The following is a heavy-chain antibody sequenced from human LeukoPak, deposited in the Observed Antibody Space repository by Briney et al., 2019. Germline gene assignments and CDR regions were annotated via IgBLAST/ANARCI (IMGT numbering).Heavy chain of an antibody. Sequence: PSETLSLTCTVHGGSISDYFWSWIRQPAGKGLEWIGRIYSSGSTLYNPSLKSRVTMSVDTSKNQFSLRLTSVTAADTAVYYCARGPYCGDDCYFDSWGRGTLFTVSS. CDR3: ARGPYCGDDCYFDS. V-gene: IGHV4-4*07. CDR1: GGSISDYF. CDR2: IYSSGST. D-gene: IGHD2-21*01. J-gene: IGHJ4*02.